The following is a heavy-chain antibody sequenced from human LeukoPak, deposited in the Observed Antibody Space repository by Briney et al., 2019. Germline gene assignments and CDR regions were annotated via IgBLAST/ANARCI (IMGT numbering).Heavy chain of an antibody. CDR3: AREAWVSGDSKYRYYGIDV. J-gene: IGHJ6*02. V-gene: IGHV4-59*01. Sequence: TSETLSLTCTVSGASISSYYWSWIRQPPGKGLEWIGYIDYSGSTNYTPSLKSRVTISVDTSKNQFSLKLSSVTAADAALYYCAREAWVSGDSKYRYYGIDVWGQGTTVTVSS. CDR1: GASISSYY. CDR2: IDYSGST. D-gene: IGHD4-17*01.